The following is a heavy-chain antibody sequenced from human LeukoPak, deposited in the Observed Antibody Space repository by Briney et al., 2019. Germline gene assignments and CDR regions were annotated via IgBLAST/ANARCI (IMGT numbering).Heavy chain of an antibody. Sequence: GASVKVSCKASGYTFTGYYMHWVRQAPGQGLEWMGWINPNSGGTNYAQKFQGRVTMTRDTSISTAYMELSSLRSEDTAVYYCARGPPRPGTAMPKPFDYWGQGTLVTVSS. CDR1: GYTFTGYY. V-gene: IGHV1-2*02. CDR2: INPNSGGT. D-gene: IGHD5-18*01. CDR3: ARGPPRPGTAMPKPFDY. J-gene: IGHJ4*02.